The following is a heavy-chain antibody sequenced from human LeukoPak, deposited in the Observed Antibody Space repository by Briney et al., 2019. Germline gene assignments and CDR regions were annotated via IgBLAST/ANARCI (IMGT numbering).Heavy chain of an antibody. V-gene: IGHV3-7*01. J-gene: IGHJ3*02. D-gene: IGHD3-3*01. CDR3: ARDGDFWSAQGAFDI. Sequence: PGGSLRLSCAASGFIFKKYWMNWVRQVPGKGLEWVANIKKDGSEKFYVDSVKGRFTISRDNAKNSLYLQMNSLRAEDTAVYYCARDGDFWSAQGAFDIWGQGTMVTVSS. CDR2: IKKDGSEK. CDR1: GFIFKKYW.